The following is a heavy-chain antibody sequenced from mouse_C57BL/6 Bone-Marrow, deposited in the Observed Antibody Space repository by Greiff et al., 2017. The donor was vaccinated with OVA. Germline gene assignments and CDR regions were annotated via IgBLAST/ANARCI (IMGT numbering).Heavy chain of an antibody. D-gene: IGHD1-1*01. CDR3: AREGFITTVVADY. CDR1: GYTFTSYG. J-gene: IGHJ2*01. V-gene: IGHV1-81*01. Sequence: VHLVESGAELARPGASVKLSCKASGYTFTSYGISWVKQRTGQGLEWIGEIYPRSGNTYYNEKFKGKATLTADKSSSTAYMELRSLTSEDSAVYFCAREGFITTVVADYWGQGTTLTVSS. CDR2: IYPRSGNT.